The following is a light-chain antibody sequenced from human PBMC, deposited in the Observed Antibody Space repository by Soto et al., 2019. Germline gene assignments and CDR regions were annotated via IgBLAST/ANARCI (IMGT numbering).Light chain of an antibody. CDR1: SSDVGGYNY. J-gene: IGLJ1*01. Sequence: QSALTQPPSASGSPGQPVTISCTGTSSDVGGYNYVSWYQQHPGKAPKLMIYEVSKRPSGVPDRFSGSKSGNTASLTVSGLQAEDEADYYCSSYARSTSYVFVTGTKVTVL. CDR3: SSYARSTSYV. CDR2: EVS. V-gene: IGLV2-8*01.